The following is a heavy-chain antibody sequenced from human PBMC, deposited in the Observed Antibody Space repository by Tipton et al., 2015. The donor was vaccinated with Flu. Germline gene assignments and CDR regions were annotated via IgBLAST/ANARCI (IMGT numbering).Heavy chain of an antibody. V-gene: IGHV4-31*03. Sequence: TLSLTCSVSGDSIGSGGAYWSWIRQHPGKGLEWIGCIYYSGSTYYNPSLKSRVTMSVDTSKNQFSLKLNSVTAADTAVYYCARSTYYYGSGSSDYWGQGSLVTVSS. D-gene: IGHD3-10*01. CDR2: IYYSGST. J-gene: IGHJ4*02. CDR1: GDSIGSGGAY. CDR3: ARSTYYYGSGSSDY.